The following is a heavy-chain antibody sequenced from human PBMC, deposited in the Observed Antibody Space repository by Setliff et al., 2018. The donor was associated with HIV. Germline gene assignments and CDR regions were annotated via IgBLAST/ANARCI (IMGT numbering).Heavy chain of an antibody. CDR2: IFSSGST. V-gene: IGHV4-4*09. CDR1: GGSISSYC. Sequence: SETLSLTCTVSGGSISSYCWNWIRQSPGRGLEWIGFIFSSGSTNYSPSLKSRVTISVDTSKNQFSLKLSSVTAADTAVYYCASRRAAMWRGLFVGFENWGQGTLVTVSS. J-gene: IGHJ4*02. D-gene: IGHD1-26*01. CDR3: ASRRAAMWRGLFVGFEN.